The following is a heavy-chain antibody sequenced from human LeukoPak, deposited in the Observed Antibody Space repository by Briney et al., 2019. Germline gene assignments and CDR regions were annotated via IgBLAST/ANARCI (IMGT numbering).Heavy chain of an antibody. Sequence: PGGSLRLSCAASGFTFSGYSMSWVRQAPGKGLEWVSAISGGASRTYYADPVKGRFTISRDNSYNVLYLHMNNLRVEDTATYFCVKEAAYHDASWRQGTLVTLSS. J-gene: IGHJ1*01. CDR3: VKEAAYHDAS. CDR1: GFTFSGYS. V-gene: IGHV3-23*01. D-gene: IGHD3-22*01. CDR2: ISGGASRT.